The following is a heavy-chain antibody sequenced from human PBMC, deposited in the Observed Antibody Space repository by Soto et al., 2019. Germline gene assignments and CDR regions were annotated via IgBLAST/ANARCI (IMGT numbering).Heavy chain of an antibody. J-gene: IGHJ4*02. CDR1: GFSLTTSGVA. Sequence: QITLKESGPTLVKPTQTLTLTCTFSGFSLTTSGVAVGWIRQPPGKALEWLALISGSDEKRYRPSLSSRLTIFKHXSKNQVVLTMTNMDPVDTGTYYCAHRHPALLAFDYWGQGTLVTVSS. CDR3: AHRHPALLAFDY. D-gene: IGHD2-21*01. V-gene: IGHV2-5*01. CDR2: ISGSDEK.